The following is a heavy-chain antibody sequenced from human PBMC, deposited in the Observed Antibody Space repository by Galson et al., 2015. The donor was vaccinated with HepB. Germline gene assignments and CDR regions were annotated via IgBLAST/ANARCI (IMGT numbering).Heavy chain of an antibody. CDR3: VRVLPEIDNDFWSGYDTGIKISPVGDY. Sequence: QSGAEVKKPGASVKVSCKASGYTFSSYGLSWVRQAPGQGLEWMGWINGYNGNTHYAQNVQDRVSMTRETSTSTAYMELRSLRSDDTAAYYCVRVLPEIDNDFWSGYDTGIKISPVGDYWGQGTLVTVSS. CDR1: GYTFSSYG. V-gene: IGHV1-18*01. J-gene: IGHJ4*02. D-gene: IGHD3-3*01. CDR2: INGYNGNT.